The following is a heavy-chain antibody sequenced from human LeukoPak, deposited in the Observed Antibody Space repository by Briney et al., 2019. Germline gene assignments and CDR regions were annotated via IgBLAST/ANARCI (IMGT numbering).Heavy chain of an antibody. CDR3: AKVEYYYDSNGYYYTHYYYYYYGMDV. D-gene: IGHD3-22*01. CDR1: GFTFSSYA. J-gene: IGHJ6*02. V-gene: IGHV3-23*01. CDR2: ISGSGGST. Sequence: PGGSLRLSCAASGFTFSSYAMSWVRQAPGKGLEWVSAISGSGGSTYYADSVKGRFTISRDNSKNTLYLQMNSLRAEDTAVYYCAKVEYYYDSNGYYYTHYYYYYYGMDVWGQGTTVTVSS.